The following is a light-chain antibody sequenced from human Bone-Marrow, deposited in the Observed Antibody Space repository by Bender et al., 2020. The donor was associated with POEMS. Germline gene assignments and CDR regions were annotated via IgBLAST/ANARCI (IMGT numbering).Light chain of an antibody. J-gene: IGLJ1*01. CDR2: GVN. CDR1: DRDLDNDLS. V-gene: IGLV2-11*01. CDR3: CSYAGSFTESV. Sequence: QSALTQPPSVSGSPGQSVTISCTGSDRDLDNDLSVSWFQHHPDKAPKLITYGVNKRPSGVPDRFSGSRSGNTASLTISGLRTDDEATYYCCSYAGSFTESVFGSGTEVTVL.